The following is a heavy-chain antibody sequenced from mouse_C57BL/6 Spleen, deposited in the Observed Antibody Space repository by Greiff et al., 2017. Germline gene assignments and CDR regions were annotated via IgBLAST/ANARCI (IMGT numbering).Heavy chain of an antibody. CDR3: ARSYHYAMDY. V-gene: IGHV1-69*01. CDR2: IDPSDSYT. J-gene: IGHJ4*01. D-gene: IGHD1-1*01. CDR1: GYTFTSYW. Sequence: QVQLQQSGAELVMPGASVKLSCKASGYTFTSYWMHWVKQRPGQGLEWIGEIDPSDSYTNYNQKFKGKSTLTVDKSSSTAYMQLSSLTSEDSAVYFCARSYHYAMDYWGQGTSVTVAS.